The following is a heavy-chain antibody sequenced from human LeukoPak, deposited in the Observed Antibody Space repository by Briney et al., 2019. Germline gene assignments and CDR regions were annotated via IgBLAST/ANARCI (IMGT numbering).Heavy chain of an antibody. D-gene: IGHD3-10*01. CDR3: ARWTLVRGDDYYYMDV. CDR2: IYWNDYQ. Sequence: SGPTLVNPTQTLTLTCTFSGFSLSTSGVGVGWIRQSPGKALEWLALIYWNDYQRYSPSLKSRLTITKDTSKNQVVLTMTNMDPVDTATYYCARWTLVRGDDYYYMDVWGKGTTVTISS. V-gene: IGHV2-5*01. CDR1: GFSLSTSGVG. J-gene: IGHJ6*03.